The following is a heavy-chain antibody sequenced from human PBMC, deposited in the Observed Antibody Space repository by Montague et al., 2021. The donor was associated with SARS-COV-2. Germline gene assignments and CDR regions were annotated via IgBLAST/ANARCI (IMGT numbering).Heavy chain of an antibody. CDR1: GFTVGGNY. J-gene: IGHJ4*02. CDR3: ARGGSDISADGLPYFDD. Sequence: LRLSLSASGFTVGGNYMSWVRQAPGKGLEWVSVIYSGGSPYYADSVRGRFTISRDNSKNTLYLQMNSLRAEDTAVYFCARGGSDISADGLPYFDDWGQGTLVTVSS. V-gene: IGHV3-53*01. CDR2: IYSGGSP. D-gene: IGHD3-16*01.